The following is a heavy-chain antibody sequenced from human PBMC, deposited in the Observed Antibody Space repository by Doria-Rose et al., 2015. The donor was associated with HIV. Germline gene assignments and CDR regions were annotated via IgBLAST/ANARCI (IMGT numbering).Heavy chain of an antibody. CDR3: ARDGEPTPVGPKEGDY. J-gene: IGHJ4*02. CDR2: INSGASRA. Sequence: VQLQESGGGLVQPGGSLRLSCAASGFTFRNYWMHWVRQAPGKGLVWVSRINSGASRASYADSVKGRFTISRDNAKNTLYLEMNSLRVEDGAVYYCARDGEPTPVGPKEGDYWGQGTLVTVSS. D-gene: IGHD2-15*01. V-gene: IGHV3-74*01. CDR1: GFTFRNYW.